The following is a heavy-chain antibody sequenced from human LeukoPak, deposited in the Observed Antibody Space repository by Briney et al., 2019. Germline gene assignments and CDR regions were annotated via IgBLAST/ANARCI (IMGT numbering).Heavy chain of an antibody. CDR1: GFTVSSSY. CDR2: ISSSGSTI. J-gene: IGHJ4*02. Sequence: KSGGSLRLSCAASGFTVSSSYMNWVRQAPGKGLEWVSYISSSGSTIYYADSAKGRFTISRDNAKNSLYLQMNSLRAEDTAVYYCARGQYYYDSSGYKPDYWGQGTLVTVSS. CDR3: ARGQYYYDSSGYKPDY. V-gene: IGHV3-11*04. D-gene: IGHD3-22*01.